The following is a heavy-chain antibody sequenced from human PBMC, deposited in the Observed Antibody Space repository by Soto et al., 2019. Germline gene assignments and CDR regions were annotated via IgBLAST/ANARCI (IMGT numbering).Heavy chain of an antibody. V-gene: IGHV2-26*01. CDR2: IFSNDEK. J-gene: IGHJ5*02. D-gene: IGHD2-21*01. Sequence: QVTLKESGPVLVKPTETLTLTCTVSGFSRSNARMGVSWIRQPPGKALEWLAHIFSNDEKSYRTSLQSRLHISKDTSKSQVVLTRTKMDTADTATYYGARVHSYPSDWFDPWGQGTLVTVSS. CDR1: GFSRSNARMG. CDR3: ARVHSYPSDWFDP.